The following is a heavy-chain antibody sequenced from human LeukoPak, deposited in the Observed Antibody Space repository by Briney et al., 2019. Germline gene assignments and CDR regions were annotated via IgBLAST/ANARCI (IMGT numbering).Heavy chain of an antibody. CDR1: GFTFSAYA. V-gene: IGHV3-23*01. J-gene: IGHJ3*02. CDR3: AKDYYYDSSGYYYGDAFDI. CDR2: ISVSGGTT. D-gene: IGHD3-22*01. Sequence: QPGGSLRLSCAASGFTFSAYAMAWVRQAPGKGLEWVSTISVSGGTTYSADSVKGRFTISRDNSKNILYLQVNSLRAGDTAVYYCAKDYYYDSSGYYYGDAFDIWGQGTMVTVSS.